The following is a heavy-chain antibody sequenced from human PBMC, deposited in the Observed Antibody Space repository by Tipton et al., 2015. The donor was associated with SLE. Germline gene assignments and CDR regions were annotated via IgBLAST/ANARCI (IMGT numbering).Heavy chain of an antibody. Sequence: SLRLSCAASGFTFSGFSMVWVRQAPGKGLEWVSYISSGSSTIYYADSVNGRFTISRDDAKNSLYLQMSSLRAEDTAVYYCVGGNFNYEDAVDVWGRGTMVTVSS. CDR3: VGGNFNYEDAVDV. V-gene: IGHV3-48*01. CDR1: GFTFSGFS. D-gene: IGHD1-7*01. J-gene: IGHJ3*01. CDR2: ISSGSSTI.